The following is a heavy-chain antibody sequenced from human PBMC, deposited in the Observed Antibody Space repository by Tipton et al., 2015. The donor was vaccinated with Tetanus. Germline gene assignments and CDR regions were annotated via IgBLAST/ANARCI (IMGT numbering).Heavy chain of an antibody. D-gene: IGHD2-15*01. CDR2: IYYSGST. V-gene: IGHV4-59*07. Sequence: TLSLTCTVSGGSISSYYWSWIRQPPGKGLEWIGYIYYSGSTNYNPSLKSRVTISVDASKNQFSLKLSSVTAADTAVYYCARSVDIVVVVAAMALDYWGQGTLVTVSS. CDR1: GGSISSYY. J-gene: IGHJ4*02. CDR3: ARSVDIVVVVAAMALDY.